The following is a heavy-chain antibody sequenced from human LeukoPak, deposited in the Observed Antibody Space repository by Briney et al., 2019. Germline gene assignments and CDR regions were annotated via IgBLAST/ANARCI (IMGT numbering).Heavy chain of an antibody. J-gene: IGHJ4*02. CDR3: AKWEGTRQFYFGY. CDR1: GFSFRDFG. V-gene: IGHV3-33*06. CDR2: TWYDESQK. D-gene: IGHD1-26*01. Sequence: PGGSLRLSCAVSGFSFRDFGFHWVRQAPGKGLEWVAVTWYDESQKYYADSVKGRFTISKDNSKNTLYLEMNSLRVEDTAVYYCAKWEGTRQFYFGYWGQGALVTV.